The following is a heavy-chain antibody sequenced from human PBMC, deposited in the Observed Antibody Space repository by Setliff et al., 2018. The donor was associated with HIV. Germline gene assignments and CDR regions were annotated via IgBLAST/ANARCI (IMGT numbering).Heavy chain of an antibody. V-gene: IGHV4-61*02. J-gene: IGHJ5*02. CDR3: ARDIWAYGLMGS. CDR1: NGSISSGTFY. CDR2: INTSGST. Sequence: PSETLSLTCTASNGSISSGTFYWNWIRQPAGKGLEWIGRINTSGSTNYNPSLKSRVTISVDKSQNQFSLKLSSVTAADTAVYYCARDIWAYGLMGSWGQGTLVTVSS. D-gene: IGHD4-17*01.